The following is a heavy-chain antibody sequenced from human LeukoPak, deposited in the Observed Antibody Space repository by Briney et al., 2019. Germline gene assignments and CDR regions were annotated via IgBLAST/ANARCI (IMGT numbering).Heavy chain of an antibody. V-gene: IGHV3-21*01. D-gene: IGHD3-3*01. CDR1: GFTFSSYS. CDR3: ARDVGLRFLEWTHFDY. Sequence: GGSVRLSCAASGFTFSSYSMNWVRQAPGKGLEWVSSISSSSSYIYYADSVKGRFTISRDNAKNSLYLQMNSLRAEDTAVYYCARDVGLRFLEWTHFDYWGQGTLVTVSS. CDR2: ISSSSSYI. J-gene: IGHJ4*02.